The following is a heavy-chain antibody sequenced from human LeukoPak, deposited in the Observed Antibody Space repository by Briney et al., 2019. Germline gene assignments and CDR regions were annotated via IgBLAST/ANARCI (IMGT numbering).Heavy chain of an antibody. Sequence: PGGSLRLSCAASGFAFSDYEMHWVRQAPGKVLEWISYISSTGSTMYYADSVEGRFTISRDNAKNSLYLQMNSLRAEDTAVYYCATLTVASPFDYWSQGALVTVSS. V-gene: IGHV3-48*03. CDR3: ATLTVASPFDY. CDR2: ISSTGSTM. D-gene: IGHD5-12*01. J-gene: IGHJ4*02. CDR1: GFAFSDYE.